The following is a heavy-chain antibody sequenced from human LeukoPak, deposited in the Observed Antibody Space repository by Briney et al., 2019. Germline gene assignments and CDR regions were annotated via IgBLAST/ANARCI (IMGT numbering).Heavy chain of an antibody. D-gene: IGHD6-19*01. CDR3: ARGGSVAGPFDFDY. CDR2: IYTSGST. CDR1: GGSISSYY. J-gene: IGHJ4*02. V-gene: IGHV4-4*07. Sequence: SETLSLTCTVSGGSISSYYWSWIRQPAGKGVGWIGRIYTSGSTNYNPSLKSRVTMSVDTSKNQFSLKLSSVTAADTAVYYCARGGSVAGPFDFDYWGQGTLVTVSS.